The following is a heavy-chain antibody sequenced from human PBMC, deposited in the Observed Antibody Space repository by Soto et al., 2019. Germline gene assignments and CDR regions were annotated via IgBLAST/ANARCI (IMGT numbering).Heavy chain of an antibody. Sequence: QVQLQESGPGLVKPSETLSLTCTVSGGSISSYYWSWIRQPPGKGLEWIGYIYYSGSTNYNPSLKSRVTISVDTSKNQFSLKLSSVTAADTAVYYCARGYYDFWSGRHFDYWGQGTLVTVSS. V-gene: IGHV4-59*01. CDR2: IYYSGST. CDR3: ARGYYDFWSGRHFDY. J-gene: IGHJ4*02. CDR1: GGSISSYY. D-gene: IGHD3-3*01.